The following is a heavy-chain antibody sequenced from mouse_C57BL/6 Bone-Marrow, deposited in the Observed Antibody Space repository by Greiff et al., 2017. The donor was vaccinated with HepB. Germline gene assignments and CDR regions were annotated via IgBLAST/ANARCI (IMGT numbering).Heavy chain of an antibody. J-gene: IGHJ1*03. CDR3: ARGGPTIVTTWYFDV. Sequence: EVQVVESGGGLVKPGGSLKLSCAASGFTFSSYAMSWVRQTPEKRLEWVATISDGGSYTYYPDNVKGRFTISRDNAKNNLYLQMSHLKSEDTAMYYCARGGPTIVTTWYFDVWGTGITVTVSS. CDR2: ISDGGSYT. D-gene: IGHD2-5*01. V-gene: IGHV5-4*01. CDR1: GFTFSSYA.